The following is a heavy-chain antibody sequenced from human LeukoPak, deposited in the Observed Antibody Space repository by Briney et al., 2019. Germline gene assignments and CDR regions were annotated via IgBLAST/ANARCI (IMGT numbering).Heavy chain of an antibody. J-gene: IGHJ6*02. D-gene: IGHD2-2*01. Sequence: SETLSLTCTVSGDSISSSRHSWGWLRQPPGKGLEWIGSISYSGSTYYNPSPKTRVTMSVDTSENQFSLKLSSVTAADSTVYYCVRIYCTSTSCYGDSYYGMDVWGQGTTVTVSS. CDR2: ISYSGST. V-gene: IGHV4-39*01. CDR1: GDSISSSRHS. CDR3: VRIYCTSTSCYGDSYYGMDV.